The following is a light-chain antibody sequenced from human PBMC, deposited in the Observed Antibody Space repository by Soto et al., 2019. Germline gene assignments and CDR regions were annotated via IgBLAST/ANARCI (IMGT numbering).Light chain of an antibody. CDR2: DAC. J-gene: IGKJ4*01. CDR3: KQRSNWPPT. Sequence: EIVLTQSPATLSLSPGERATLSCRASQSISSYLAWYQQKPGQAPRLLIYDACNRATGIPARFSGGGTGTDFTLTISSLEPEDFAVYYCKQRSNWPPTFGGGTKVEIK. CDR1: QSISSY. V-gene: IGKV3-11*01.